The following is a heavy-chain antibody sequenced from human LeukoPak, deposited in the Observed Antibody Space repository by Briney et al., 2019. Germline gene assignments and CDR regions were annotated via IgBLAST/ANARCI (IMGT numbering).Heavy chain of an antibody. CDR3: AKAPEYQYYFDY. J-gene: IGHJ4*02. CDR1: GFTFSSYA. V-gene: IGHV3-23*01. Sequence: GGSLRLSCAASGFTFSSYAMSWVRQAPANGLEWVSAISGSGGSTYYADSVKGRFTISRDNSKNTLYLQMNSLRAEDTAVYYCAKAPEYQYYFDYWGQGTLVTVSS. CDR2: ISGSGGST. D-gene: IGHD2-2*01.